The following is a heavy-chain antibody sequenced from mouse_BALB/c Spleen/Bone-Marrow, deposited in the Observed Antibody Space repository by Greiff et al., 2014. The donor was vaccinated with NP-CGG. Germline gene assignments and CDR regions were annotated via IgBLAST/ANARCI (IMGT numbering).Heavy chain of an antibody. CDR1: GYKFTDYA. J-gene: IGHJ2*01. D-gene: IGHD1-1*01. CDR3: ARNFYGSAYFDF. Sequence: VNLVESGPELVRPGVSVKISCKGSGYKFTDYAMHWVKQSHAKSLEWIGLISTYSGNTHYNQKFKGKATMTVDKSSSTAYMELARLTSEDSAIYYCARNFYGSAYFDFWGQGSTLTVSS. V-gene: IGHV1-67*01. CDR2: ISTYSGNT.